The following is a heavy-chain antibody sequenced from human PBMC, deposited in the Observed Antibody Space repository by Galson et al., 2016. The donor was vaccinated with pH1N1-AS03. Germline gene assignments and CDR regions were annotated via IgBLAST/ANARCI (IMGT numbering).Heavy chain of an antibody. D-gene: IGHD2-21*01. V-gene: IGHV4-61*02. J-gene: IGHJ5*01. CDR2: INNRGNT. CDR1: GASVSSGGDY. Sequence: TLSLTCIVSGASVSSGGDYWSWIRQPAGKGPEWIGRINNRGNTKYNPSLESRVVMSADTSRNQFSLRLSAVTAADTAVCYCTRGKEKGRVIVPTVLFYFDSWGQGKLVTVAS. CDR3: TRGKEKGRVIVPTVLFYFDS.